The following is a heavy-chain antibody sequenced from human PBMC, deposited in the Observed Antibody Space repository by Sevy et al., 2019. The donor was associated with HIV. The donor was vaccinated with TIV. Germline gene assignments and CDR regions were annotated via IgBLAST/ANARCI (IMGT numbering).Heavy chain of an antibody. Sequence: SETLSLTCAVYGGSFSGYYWSWIRQPPGKGLEWIGEINHSGSTNYNPSPKSRVTISVDTSKNQFSLKLSSVTAADTAVYYCAANYYDSSADAFDIWGQGTMVTVSS. J-gene: IGHJ3*02. D-gene: IGHD3-22*01. CDR3: AANYYDSSADAFDI. V-gene: IGHV4-34*01. CDR2: INHSGST. CDR1: GGSFSGYY.